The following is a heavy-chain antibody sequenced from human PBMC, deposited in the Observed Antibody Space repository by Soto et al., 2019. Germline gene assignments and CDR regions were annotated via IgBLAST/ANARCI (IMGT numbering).Heavy chain of an antibody. CDR1: GGSISSSSYY. J-gene: IGHJ5*02. CDR3: ARGPIVVVPAALGRRNWFDP. Sequence: TLSLTCTVSGGSISSSSYYWSWIRQHPGKGLEWIGYIYYSGSTYYNPSLKSRVTISVDTSKNQFSLKLSSVTAADTAVYYCARGPIVVVPAALGRRNWFDPWGQGTLVTVSS. CDR2: IYYSGST. V-gene: IGHV4-31*03. D-gene: IGHD2-2*01.